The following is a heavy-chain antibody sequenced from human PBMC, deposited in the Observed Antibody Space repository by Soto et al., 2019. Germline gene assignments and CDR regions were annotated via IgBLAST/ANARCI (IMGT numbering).Heavy chain of an antibody. CDR3: TRGNYGAFHH. J-gene: IGHJ3*01. CDR2: IKNKPNGETR. V-gene: IGHV3-15*07. Sequence: EVQLVESGGVLIEAGGSLTLSCAASGFTFSDEWMNWVRQPPGKGLEWVGRIKNKPNGETRDYAAPVKGRFTISRDDSESRLYLQMNNLKTDDTAVYYCTRGNYGAFHHWGQGTLVTVSS. CDR1: GFTFSDEW. D-gene: IGHD1-7*01.